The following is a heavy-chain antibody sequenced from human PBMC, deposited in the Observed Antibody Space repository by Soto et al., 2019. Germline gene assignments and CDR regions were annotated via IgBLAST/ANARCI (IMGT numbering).Heavy chain of an antibody. CDR1: GFTFSNYW. CDR2: INPDGSRT. V-gene: IGHV3-74*01. D-gene: IGHD3-16*01. CDR3: ATVKLGSYDCFYP. J-gene: IGHJ5*02. Sequence: EVQLVESGGGLVQPGGSLRLSCAASGFTFSNYWMHWVRQAPGKGLMWVSRINPDGSRTTYADSVKGRFAISRDNAKNTLYLQMNSLRADDTSVYYCATVKLGSYDCFYPLGQGTLVTVFS.